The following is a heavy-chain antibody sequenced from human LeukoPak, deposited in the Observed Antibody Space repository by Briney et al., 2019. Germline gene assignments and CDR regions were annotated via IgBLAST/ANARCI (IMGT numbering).Heavy chain of an antibody. CDR1: GFTFSSYW. CDR3: ARDSAAYGFGESYDY. V-gene: IGHV3-7*01. CDR2: IKHDGSEK. Sequence: PGGSLRLSCAASGFTFSSYWMSWVRQAPGKGLEWVANIKHDGSEKYYVDSVKGRFTISRDNAKNSLYLQMNSLRAEDTAVYYCARDSAAYGFGESYDYWGQGTLVTVSS. J-gene: IGHJ4*02. D-gene: IGHD3-10*01.